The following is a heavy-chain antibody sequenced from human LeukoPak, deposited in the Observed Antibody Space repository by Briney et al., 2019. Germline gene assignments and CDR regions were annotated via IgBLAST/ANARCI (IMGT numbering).Heavy chain of an antibody. CDR2: IYTSGST. J-gene: IGHJ5*02. V-gene: IGHV4-4*07. CDR1: GGSISSYY. CDR3: AREDFWSGDNWFDP. D-gene: IGHD3-3*01. Sequence: SETLSLTCTVSGGSISSYYWSWIRQPAGKGLEWIGRIYTSGSTNYNPSLKSRVTMSVDTSKNQFSLKLSSVTAADTAVYYCAREDFWSGDNWFDPGGRGTRVTVSS.